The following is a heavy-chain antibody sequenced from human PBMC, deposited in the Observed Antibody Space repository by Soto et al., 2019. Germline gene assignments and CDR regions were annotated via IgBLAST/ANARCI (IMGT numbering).Heavy chain of an antibody. Sequence: GGSLRLSCAASGFGFTFSTSAMSWVRQAPGKGLEWVSTFCGSGGTTYYADSVKGRFTISRDNSKNTLYLQMNSLRAEDTAVYYCAQSRGQWLVYFDYWGQGTLVTVSS. CDR1: GFGFTFSTSA. J-gene: IGHJ4*02. CDR2: FCGSGGTT. CDR3: AQSRGQWLVYFDY. V-gene: IGHV3-23*01. D-gene: IGHD6-19*01.